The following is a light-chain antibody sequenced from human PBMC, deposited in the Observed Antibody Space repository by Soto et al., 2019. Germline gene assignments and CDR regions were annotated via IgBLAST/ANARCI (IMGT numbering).Light chain of an antibody. CDR3: QQYETFSGT. Sequence: DIQMTQSPSSLSASVGDRVTITCRAGQTISNYLNWFQQKPGKAPKLLIYEASNLQSGVPSRFSGGGSGTKFTLTIASLQPDDFATYYCQQYETFSGTFGPGAKVDIK. CDR1: QTISNY. V-gene: IGKV1-39*01. J-gene: IGKJ1*01. CDR2: EAS.